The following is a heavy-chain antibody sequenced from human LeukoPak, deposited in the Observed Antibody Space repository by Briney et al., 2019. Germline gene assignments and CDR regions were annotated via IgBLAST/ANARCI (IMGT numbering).Heavy chain of an antibody. J-gene: IGHJ2*01. CDR2: INPSGGST. CDR3: ARDKSSGWRVQWYFDL. D-gene: IGHD6-19*01. CDR1: GYTFTSYY. V-gene: IGHV1-46*01. Sequence: ASVKVSCKASGYTFTSYYMHWVRQAPGQGLEWMGIINPSGGSTSYAQKFQGRVTMTRDTSTSTVYMELSSLRSEDTAVYYCARDKSSGWRVQWYFDLWGRGTLVTVSS.